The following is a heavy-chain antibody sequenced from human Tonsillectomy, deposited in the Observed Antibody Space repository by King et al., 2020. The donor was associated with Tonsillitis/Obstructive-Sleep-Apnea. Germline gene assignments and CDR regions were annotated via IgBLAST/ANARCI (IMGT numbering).Heavy chain of an antibody. CDR3: ARDSVINSNYDSSGYYYYYYYMDV. D-gene: IGHD3-22*01. CDR2: ISSSSSYI. CDR1: GFTFSSYS. V-gene: IGHV3-21*01. J-gene: IGHJ6*03. Sequence: QLVQSGGGLVKPGGSLRLSCAASGFTFSSYSMNWVRQAPGKGLEWVSSISSSSSYIYYADSVKGRFTISRDNAKNSLYLQMNSLRAADTAVYYCARDSVINSNYDSSGYYYYYYYMDVWGKGTTVTVSS.